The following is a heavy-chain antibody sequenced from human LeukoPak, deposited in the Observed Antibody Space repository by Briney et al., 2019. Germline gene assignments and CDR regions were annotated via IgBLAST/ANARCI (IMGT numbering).Heavy chain of an antibody. D-gene: IGHD4-17*01. J-gene: IGHJ4*02. CDR3: ARHPEGTTVTTYFDY. CDR2: IYYSGST. V-gene: IGHV4-59*08. Sequence: SETLSLTCTVSGGSISSYYWSWIRQPPGKGLEWIGYIYYSGSTNYNPSLKSRVTISVDTSKNQFSLKLSSVTAADTAVYYCARHPEGTTVTTYFDYWGQGTLVTASS. CDR1: GGSISSYY.